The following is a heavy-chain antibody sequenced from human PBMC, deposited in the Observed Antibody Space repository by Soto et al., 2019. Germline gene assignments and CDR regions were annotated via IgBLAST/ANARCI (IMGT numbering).Heavy chain of an antibody. Sequence: PSETLSLTCTVSGGSISSGGYYWSWIRQHPGKGLEWIGYIYYSGSTYYNPSLKSRVTISVDTSKNQFSLKLSSVTAADTAVYYCARDRSNYDILTAYSLSYYGMDVWGPGTRVTVSS. CDR3: ARDRSNYDILTAYSLSYYGMDV. CDR2: IYYSGST. D-gene: IGHD3-9*01. CDR1: GGSISSGGYY. J-gene: IGHJ6*02. V-gene: IGHV4-31*03.